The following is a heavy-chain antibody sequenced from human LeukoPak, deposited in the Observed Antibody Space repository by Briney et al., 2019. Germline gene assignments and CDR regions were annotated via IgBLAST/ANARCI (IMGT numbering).Heavy chain of an antibody. J-gene: IGHJ4*02. D-gene: IGHD4-17*01. Sequence: PGGSLRLSCAASGFTFSSYAMHWVRQAPGKGLEWVTIISFDGSNKYYADSVKGRFTISRDNAKNSLYLQMNSLRAEDTAVYYCARDTPLDYDFDYWGQGTLVTVSS. CDR3: ARDTPLDYDFDY. CDR2: ISFDGSNK. V-gene: IGHV3-30*04. CDR1: GFTFSSYA.